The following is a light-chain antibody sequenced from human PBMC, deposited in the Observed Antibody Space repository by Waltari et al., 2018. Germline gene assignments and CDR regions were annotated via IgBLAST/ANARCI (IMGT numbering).Light chain of an antibody. CDR3: QSYDSSLSGSDVV. CDR1: SSNIGAPYD. J-gene: IGLJ2*01. V-gene: IGLV1-40*01. Sequence: QSVLTQPPSVSGAPGQRVTIYCTGSSSNIGAPYDVHWSRQLPGTAPKLLIFGNSNRPSGVPDRFSGSKSGTSASLAITGLQAEDEADYYCQSYDSSLSGSDVVFGGGTKLTVL. CDR2: GNS.